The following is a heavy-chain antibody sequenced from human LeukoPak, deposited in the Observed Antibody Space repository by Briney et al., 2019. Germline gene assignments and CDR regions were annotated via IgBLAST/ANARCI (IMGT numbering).Heavy chain of an antibody. CDR2: ISGSGGNT. D-gene: IGHD3-3*01. Sequence: PGGSLRLSCAASGFNFSNYAMSWVRQAPGKGLEWVSSISGSGGNTYYADSVRGRFTISRDNSNNTLYLQMNSLRAEDTAVYYCAKAPITIFGVVIIPSDYWGQGTLVTVSS. V-gene: IGHV3-23*01. J-gene: IGHJ4*02. CDR1: GFNFSNYA. CDR3: AKAPITIFGVVIIPSDY.